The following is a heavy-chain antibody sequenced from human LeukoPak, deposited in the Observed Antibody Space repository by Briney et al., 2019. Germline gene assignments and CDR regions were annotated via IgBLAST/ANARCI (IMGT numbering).Heavy chain of an antibody. D-gene: IGHD3-10*01. CDR2: ISWNSGSI. Sequence: GGSLRLSCAASGFTFDDYAMHWVRQAPGKGLEWVSGISWNSGSIGYADSVKGRFTISRDNAKNTLYLQMNSLRAEDTAVYYCARGRMVRGVIIDYWGQGTLVTVSS. V-gene: IGHV3-9*01. CDR1: GFTFDDYA. CDR3: ARGRMVRGVIIDY. J-gene: IGHJ4*02.